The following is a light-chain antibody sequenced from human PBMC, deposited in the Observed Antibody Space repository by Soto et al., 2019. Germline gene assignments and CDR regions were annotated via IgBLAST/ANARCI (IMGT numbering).Light chain of an antibody. CDR3: QQYNSYPWT. V-gene: IGKV1-5*01. J-gene: IGKJ1*01. CDR2: DAS. Sequence: DIQMTQSPSTLSASVGDRVTITCRASQSISSWLAWYQQKPGKAPKLLIYDASSLESGVPSRFSGSGSGTEFTLTISCLQPDDFATYDCQQYNSYPWTFGQGTKVEIK. CDR1: QSISSW.